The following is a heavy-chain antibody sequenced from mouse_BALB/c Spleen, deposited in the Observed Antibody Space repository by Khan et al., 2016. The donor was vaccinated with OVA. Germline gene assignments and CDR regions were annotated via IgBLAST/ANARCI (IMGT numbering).Heavy chain of an antibody. Sequence: EVELVESGGDLVKPGGSLKLSCAASGFTFSTYGMSWVRQTPDKRLEWVATVSTGGGYTYYPDSVKGRFTISRDNAKNTLYLQMGGRKSEDTAMFYCTRLAYYYDSEGFAYWGQGTLVTVSA. CDR2: VSTGGGYT. D-gene: IGHD1-1*01. CDR3: TRLAYYYDSEGFAY. J-gene: IGHJ3*01. CDR1: GFTFSTYG. V-gene: IGHV5-6*01.